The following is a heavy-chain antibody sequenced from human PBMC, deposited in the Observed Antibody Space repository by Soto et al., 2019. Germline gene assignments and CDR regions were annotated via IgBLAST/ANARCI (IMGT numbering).Heavy chain of an antibody. V-gene: IGHV4-30-4*01. CDR2: IYYSGST. D-gene: IGHD2-15*01. J-gene: IGHJ3*02. CDR3: AREGYCSGGSCYRDDAVDI. CDR1: GGSISSGDYY. Sequence: SATLSVTCTVSGGSISSGDYYWSWIRHPPGKGLEWIGYIYYSGSTYYNPSLKSRVTISVDTSKNQFSLKLSSVTAADTAVYYCAREGYCSGGSCYRDDAVDIWGQGTMVT.